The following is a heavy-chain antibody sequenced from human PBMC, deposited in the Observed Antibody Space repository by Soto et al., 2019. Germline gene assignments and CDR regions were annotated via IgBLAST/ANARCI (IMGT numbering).Heavy chain of an antibody. D-gene: IGHD3-3*01. Sequence: PSETLSLTCAVYGGSFRGYYWSWIRQPPGKGLEWIGEINHSGSTNSNPSLKSRVTISLDTSKNQFSLKLSSVTAADTAVYYCARGDYDFCSGFSEGMDVWGPGTTVTVSS. CDR2: INHSGST. CDR3: ARGDYDFCSGFSEGMDV. J-gene: IGHJ6*02. CDR1: GGSFRGYY. V-gene: IGHV4-34*01.